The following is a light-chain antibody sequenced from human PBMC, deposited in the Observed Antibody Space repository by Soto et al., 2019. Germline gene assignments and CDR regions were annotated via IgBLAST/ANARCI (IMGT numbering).Light chain of an antibody. V-gene: IGLV2-14*01. J-gene: IGLJ1*01. CDR3: SSYTSSTPYV. Sequence: QSALTQPASVSGSPGQSITISCTGTSSDVGGYNYVSWYQQHPGKAPKLMIYEVRNRPSGVSHRFSGSKSANTASLTISGLQAEDEADYYCSSYTSSTPYVFGTGTKATV. CDR2: EVR. CDR1: SSDVGGYNY.